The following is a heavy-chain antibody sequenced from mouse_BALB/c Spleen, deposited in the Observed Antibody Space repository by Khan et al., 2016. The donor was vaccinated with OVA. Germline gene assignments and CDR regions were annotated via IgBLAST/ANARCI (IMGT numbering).Heavy chain of an antibody. Sequence: QIQLVQSGPELKKPGETVKISCRASGYTFTNYGMNWVKQAPGQGLKWMGWINTYIGEPTYADDFKGRFAFSLETSASTAYLQINNLKNEDTATYFCARSNGNYWFAYWGLGTLVTVSA. CDR1: GYTFTNYG. J-gene: IGHJ3*01. D-gene: IGHD2-1*01. CDR2: INTYIGEP. CDR3: ARSNGNYWFAY. V-gene: IGHV9-3-1*01.